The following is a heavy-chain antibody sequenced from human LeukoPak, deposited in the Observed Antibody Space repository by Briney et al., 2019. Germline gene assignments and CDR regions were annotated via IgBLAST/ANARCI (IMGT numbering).Heavy chain of an antibody. Sequence: WGSLRLSCAASGFTYDNYAMHWVRQAPGKALEWVALISGDGAATYYADYVKGRFTISRDSSRSSLFLQMNSLRPEDSALYYSVKDLSSGYEDYFEYWGQGTLVPISS. V-gene: IGHV3-43*02. D-gene: IGHD3-9*01. CDR3: VKDLSSGYEDYFEY. CDR1: GFTYDNYA. J-gene: IGHJ4*02. CDR2: ISGDGAAT.